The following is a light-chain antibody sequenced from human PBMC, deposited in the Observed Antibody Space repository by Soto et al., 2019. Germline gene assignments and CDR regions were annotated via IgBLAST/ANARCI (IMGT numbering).Light chain of an antibody. CDR2: GAS. CDR1: QSISSSY. J-gene: IGKJ1*01. CDR3: QQYGSSPVT. V-gene: IGKV3-20*01. Sequence: EIVLTQSPGTLSLSPGERATLSCRASQSISSSYLAWYQQKPGQAPSLRIYGASSRATGIPDRFSGSGSGTDFTLTISRLEPEDFAVYYCQQYGSSPVTFGQGTKVEIK.